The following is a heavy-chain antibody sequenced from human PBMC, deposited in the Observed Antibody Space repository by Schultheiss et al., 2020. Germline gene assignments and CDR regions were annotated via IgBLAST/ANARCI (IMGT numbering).Heavy chain of an antibody. Sequence: SQTLSLTCTVSGGSISSGSYYWSWIRQPAGKGLEWIGYVDYSGSTNYNPSLKSRVTISVDTSKNQFSLKLSSVTAADTAVYYCARHRAARFGEDGMDVWGQGTTVTVSS. J-gene: IGHJ6*02. CDR1: GGSISSGSYY. V-gene: IGHV4-61*09. CDR3: ARHRAARFGEDGMDV. D-gene: IGHD3-10*01. CDR2: VDYSGST.